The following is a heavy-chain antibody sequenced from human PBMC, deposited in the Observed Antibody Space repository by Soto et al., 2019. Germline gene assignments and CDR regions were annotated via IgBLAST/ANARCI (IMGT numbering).Heavy chain of an antibody. CDR3: AKVKDGGHGGTYYYMDV. V-gene: IGHV3-30*18. D-gene: IGHD1-7*01. J-gene: IGHJ6*03. CDR2: IPYDGSDK. Sequence: QVQLVESGGGVVQPGRSLRLSCAASGFTFSSYGMHWVRQAPGKGLEWVAVIPYDGSDKYYADSVKGRFTISRDNSKNTLYLQMNSLRAEDTAVYYCAKVKDGGHGGTYYYMDVWGKGTTVTVSS. CDR1: GFTFSSYG.